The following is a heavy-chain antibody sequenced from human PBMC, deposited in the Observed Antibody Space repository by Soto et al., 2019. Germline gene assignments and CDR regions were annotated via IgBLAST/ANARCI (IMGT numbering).Heavy chain of an antibody. CDR2: IYHSGST. CDR3: ARFTDTAFDP. J-gene: IGHJ5*02. Sequence: SETLSLTCAVSGYSISSGYYWGWIRQPPGKGLEWIGSIYHSGSTYYNPSLKSRVTISVDTSKNQFSLKLSSVTAADTAVYYCARFTDTAFDPWGQGTLVTVYS. D-gene: IGHD5-18*01. CDR1: GYSISSGYY. V-gene: IGHV4-38-2*01.